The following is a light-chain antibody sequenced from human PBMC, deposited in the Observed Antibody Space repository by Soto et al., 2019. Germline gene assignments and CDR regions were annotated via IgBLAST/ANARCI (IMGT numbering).Light chain of an antibody. J-gene: IGKJ4*01. CDR2: GAS. CDR1: QSVAGN. CDR3: QQYNNWPLT. V-gene: IGKV3-15*01. Sequence: EIVMTQSPATLSVSPGERATLSCRASQSVAGNLAWYQQKPGQAPRLLMYGASTRATGIPARFSGSGSGPEFTLTISSLQSEDFGVYYCQQYNNWPLTFGGGTKVEIK.